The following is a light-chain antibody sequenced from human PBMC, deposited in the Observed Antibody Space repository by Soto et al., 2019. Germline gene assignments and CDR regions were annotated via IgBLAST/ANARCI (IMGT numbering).Light chain of an antibody. V-gene: IGLV2-8*01. Sequence: QSVLTQPPSASGSPGQSVTISCTGTSSDVGGYNYVSWYQHHPGKAPKLMIYEVTKRPSGVPDRFSGSKSGNTASLTVSGLKAEDAADYYCSSYAVSNTFVFGSGTKLTVL. CDR3: SSYAVSNTFV. CDR2: EVT. CDR1: SSDVGGYNY. J-gene: IGLJ1*01.